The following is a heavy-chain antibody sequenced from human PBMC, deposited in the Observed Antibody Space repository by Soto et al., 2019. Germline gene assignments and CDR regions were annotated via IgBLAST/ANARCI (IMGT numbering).Heavy chain of an antibody. CDR3: ARGGVVVVSYALDA. CDR2: VYNSGST. Sequence: SETLSLTCSDSGGFISNYYWTWIRQSPGKGLEWIGYVYNSGSTKYNPSLKSRVSISIDTSKNQFSLKLSSVTAADTAVYYCARGGVVVVSYALDAWGQGTTVTVSS. J-gene: IGHJ6*02. D-gene: IGHD2-21*01. V-gene: IGHV4-59*01. CDR1: GGFISNYY.